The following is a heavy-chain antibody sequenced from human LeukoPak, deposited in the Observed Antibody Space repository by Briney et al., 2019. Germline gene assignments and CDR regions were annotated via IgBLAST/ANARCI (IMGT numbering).Heavy chain of an antibody. CDR1: GGTFSSYA. CDR2: IIPIFGTA. Sequence: ASVKVSCKASGGTFSSYAISWVRQAPGQGLEWMGGIIPIFGTANYAQKFQGRVTITADESTSTAYMELSSLRSEDTAVYYCASPTYYYDSSVYRYNFDYWGQGTLVTVSS. J-gene: IGHJ4*02. D-gene: IGHD3-22*01. CDR3: ASPTYYYDSSVYRYNFDY. V-gene: IGHV1-69*13.